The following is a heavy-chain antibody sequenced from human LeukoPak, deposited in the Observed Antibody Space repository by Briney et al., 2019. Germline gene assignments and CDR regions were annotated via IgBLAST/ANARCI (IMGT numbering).Heavy chain of an antibody. D-gene: IGHD6-19*01. V-gene: IGHV3-74*01. CDR2: INPDGTTT. CDR3: ARVSIGWYSFDY. J-gene: IGHJ4*02. CDR1: GFTFSIYW. Sequence: GGSLRLSCAASGFTFSIYWMHWVRQAPGKGLVWVSRINPDGTTTSYADSVKGRFTISRDNAKDTVYLQMNSLRAEDTGVYYCARVSIGWYSFDYWGQGTLVTVSS.